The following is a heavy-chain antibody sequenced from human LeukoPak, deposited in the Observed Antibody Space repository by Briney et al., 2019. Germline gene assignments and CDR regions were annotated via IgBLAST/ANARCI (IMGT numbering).Heavy chain of an antibody. CDR1: GFTFSSYA. Sequence: PGGSLRLSCAASGFTFSSYAMSWVRQAPGQGLEWVSAVSSGSGSTYYADSVKGRFTVSRDNSKNTLYLQMNSLRAEDTAIYYCAKDLTTVTTGWYYFDYWGLGTLVTVSS. V-gene: IGHV3-23*01. CDR2: VSSGSGST. CDR3: AKDLTTVTTGWYYFDY. D-gene: IGHD4-17*01. J-gene: IGHJ4*02.